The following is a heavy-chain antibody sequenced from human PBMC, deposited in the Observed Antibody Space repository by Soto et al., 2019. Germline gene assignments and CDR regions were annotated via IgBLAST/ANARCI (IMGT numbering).Heavy chain of an antibody. V-gene: IGHV3-21*01. CDR2: ISSGGEYV. D-gene: IGHD1-26*01. CDR3: ATEGAPGAALGV. CDR1: GLTFSTYG. Sequence: EVQLVESGGGLVKPGGSLRLSCAASGLTFSTYGMNWVRQAPGKGLEWVSSISSGGEYVGYADSVKGRLTISRDNAKNSLYLQLASLRGEATSAYYCATEGAPGAALGVWGQGTTVTVSS. J-gene: IGHJ6*02.